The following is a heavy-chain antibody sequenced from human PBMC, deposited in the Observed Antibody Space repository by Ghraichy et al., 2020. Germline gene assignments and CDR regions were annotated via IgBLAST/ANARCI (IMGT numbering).Heavy chain of an antibody. CDR3: ANGELLVG. V-gene: IGHV3-23*01. CDR1: GFTFDHYA. J-gene: IGHJ4*02. D-gene: IGHD2-8*02. CDR2: ISGGGANT. Sequence: GGSLRLSCAASGFTFDHYALTWVRQAPGKGLERVSAISGGGANTFYADSVRGRFTISRDSSKNTVYLQMNSLRVEDTAVYYCANGELLVGWGQGTLVTVSS.